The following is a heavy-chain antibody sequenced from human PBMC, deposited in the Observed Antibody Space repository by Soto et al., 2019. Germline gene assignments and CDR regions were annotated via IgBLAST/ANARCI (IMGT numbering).Heavy chain of an antibody. CDR3: ADKLYGSGTNYFGY. V-gene: IGHV2-5*02. CDR2: TYWDDDK. Sequence: QITLKESGPTLVKPTETLTLTCTFSGFSLSSSGVGVGCIRQPPGKALEWLALTYWDDDKLYSPSLKSRVTISKDSTKDRVILTMTNIDPVDTATYYCADKLYGSGTNYFGYWGQGTLVTVSS. CDR1: GFSLSSSGVG. D-gene: IGHD3-10*01. J-gene: IGHJ4*02.